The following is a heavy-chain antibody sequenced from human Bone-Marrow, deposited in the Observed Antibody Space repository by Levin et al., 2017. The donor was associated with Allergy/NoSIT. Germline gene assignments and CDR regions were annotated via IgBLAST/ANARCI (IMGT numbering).Heavy chain of an antibody. J-gene: IGHJ4*02. V-gene: IGHV3-30*09. CDR2: IGYGGTNM. D-gene: IGHD6-13*01. CDR1: GFIFSSYA. Sequence: GGSLRLSCAASGFIFSSYAMHWVRQAPGKGLEWVATIGYGGTNMYYVDSVKGRFAISRDNSKSTLYLEMNSLRIDDTAVYYCVREWVRSSWYHGYWGQGTLVTVTS. CDR3: VREWVRSSWYHGY.